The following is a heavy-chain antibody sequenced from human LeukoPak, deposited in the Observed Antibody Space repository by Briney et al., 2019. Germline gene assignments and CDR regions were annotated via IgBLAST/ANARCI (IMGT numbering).Heavy chain of an antibody. CDR1: GFTFSSYS. D-gene: IGHD3-10*01. Sequence: PGGSLRLSCAASGFTFSSYSMNWVRQAPGKGLEWVSSISSSSSYIYYADSVKGRFTISRDNAKSSLYLQMNSLRADDTAVYYCNRDQSTMNRGAHDCWGQGTLVTVSS. V-gene: IGHV3-21*06. CDR3: NRDQSTMNRGAHDC. CDR2: ISSSSSYI. J-gene: IGHJ4*02.